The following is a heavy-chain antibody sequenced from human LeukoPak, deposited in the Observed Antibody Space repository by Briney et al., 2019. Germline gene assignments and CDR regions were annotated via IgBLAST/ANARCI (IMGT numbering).Heavy chain of an antibody. CDR3: AKGLLEWLLSYMDV. J-gene: IGHJ6*03. CDR2: IRYDGSNK. Sequence: PGGSLRLSCAASGFTFSSYGMHWVRQAPGKGLEWVAFIRYDGSNKYYADSVKGRFTISRDNSKNTLYLQMNSLSAEDTAVYYCAKGLLEWLLSYMDVWGKGTTVTVSS. D-gene: IGHD3-3*01. V-gene: IGHV3-30*02. CDR1: GFTFSSYG.